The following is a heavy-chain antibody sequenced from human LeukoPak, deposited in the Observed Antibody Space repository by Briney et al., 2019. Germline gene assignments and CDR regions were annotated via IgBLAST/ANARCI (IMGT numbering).Heavy chain of an antibody. CDR2: ISAYNGNT. V-gene: IGHV1-18*01. Sequence: GASVNVSCTASGYSFTSFGFSWVRQAPGQGLEWMGWISAYNGNTNYAQKFQGRVAITADESTSTAYMELSSLRSEDTAVYYCARECSSTSCSPLDYWGQGTLVTVSS. J-gene: IGHJ4*02. CDR1: GYSFTSFG. CDR3: ARECSSTSCSPLDY. D-gene: IGHD2-2*01.